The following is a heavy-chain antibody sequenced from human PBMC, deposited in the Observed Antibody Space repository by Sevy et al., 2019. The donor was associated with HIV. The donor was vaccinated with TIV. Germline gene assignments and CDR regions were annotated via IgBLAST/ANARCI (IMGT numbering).Heavy chain of an antibody. Sequence: GGSLRLSCAASGFTFSSYSMNWVRQAPGKGLEWVSSISSSSSYIYYADSVKGRFTISRDNAKNSLYLQMNSLRDEETAVYYCARWVGIDYYDSSGYYSWGQGTLVTVSS. CDR1: GFTFSSYS. V-gene: IGHV3-21*01. CDR3: ARWVGIDYYDSSGYYS. J-gene: IGHJ4*02. D-gene: IGHD3-22*01. CDR2: ISSSSSYI.